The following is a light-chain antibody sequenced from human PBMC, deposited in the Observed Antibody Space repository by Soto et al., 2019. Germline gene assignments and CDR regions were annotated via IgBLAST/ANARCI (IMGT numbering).Light chain of an antibody. V-gene: IGLV4-69*01. CDR2: LNSDGSH. Sequence: QLVLTQPPSASASLGASVKLTCTLSSGHNSYAIAWHQQQPEKGPRYLMKLNSDGSHSKGDGIPDRFSGSSSGAERYLTIPSLQAEDEADYYCQTWSTGIRVFGGGTQLTVL. J-gene: IGLJ3*02. CDR3: QTWSTGIRV. CDR1: SGHNSYA.